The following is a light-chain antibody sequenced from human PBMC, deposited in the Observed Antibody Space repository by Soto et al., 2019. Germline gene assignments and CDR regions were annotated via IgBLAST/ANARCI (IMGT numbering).Light chain of an antibody. CDR2: GAS. CDR3: QQYLITPWT. J-gene: IGKJ1*01. Sequence: EIVLTRSPGTLSLSPGERATLSCRASQSVSNNYLAWYQQKPGQAPRLLIYGASNRATGIPDRFSGSGSGTDFTLTIGRLEPEDFAVYYCQQYLITPWTFGQGTKVDIK. V-gene: IGKV3-20*01. CDR1: QSVSNNY.